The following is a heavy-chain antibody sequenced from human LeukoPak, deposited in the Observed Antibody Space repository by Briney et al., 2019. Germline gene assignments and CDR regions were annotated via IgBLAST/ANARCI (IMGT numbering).Heavy chain of an antibody. J-gene: IGHJ4*02. CDR2: INHSGST. CDR1: GGSISSGGYS. D-gene: IGHD3-22*01. V-gene: IGHV4-30-2*02. Sequence: SQTLSLTCAVSGGSISSGGYSWSWIRQPPGKGLEWIGEINHSGSTNYNPSLKSRVTISVDTSKNQFSLKLSSVTAADTAVYYCARSPGYYDGSNYYSGDFDYWGQGTLVTVSS. CDR3: ARSPGYYDGSNYYSGDFDY.